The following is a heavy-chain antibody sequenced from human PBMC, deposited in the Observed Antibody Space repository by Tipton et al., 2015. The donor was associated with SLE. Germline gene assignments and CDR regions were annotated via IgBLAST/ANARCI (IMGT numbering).Heavy chain of an antibody. D-gene: IGHD1-1*01. J-gene: IGHJ3*02. V-gene: IGHV3-48*04. CDR3: ARESPSGLEDAFDI. CDR1: GFTFSSYG. CDR2: ISSSGSTI. Sequence: SLSLSCAASGFTFSSYGMHWVRQAPGKGLEWVSYISSSGSTIYYADSVKGRFTISRDNAKNSLYLQMNSLRAEDTAVYYCARESPSGLEDAFDIWGQGTMVTVSS.